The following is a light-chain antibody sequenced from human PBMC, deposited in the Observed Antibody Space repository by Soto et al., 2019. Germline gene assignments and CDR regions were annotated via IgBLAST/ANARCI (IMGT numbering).Light chain of an antibody. Sequence: QSALTQPASVSVSPGQSITISCTGTSSDVGGYDYVSWYQQHPGKAPKLVIYDVTNRPSGVSNRFSGSKSGNTASLTISGLQAEDEADYYCISYASINTYVFGTGTKVTVL. CDR1: SSDVGGYDY. V-gene: IGLV2-14*01. CDR2: DVT. J-gene: IGLJ1*01. CDR3: ISYASINTYV.